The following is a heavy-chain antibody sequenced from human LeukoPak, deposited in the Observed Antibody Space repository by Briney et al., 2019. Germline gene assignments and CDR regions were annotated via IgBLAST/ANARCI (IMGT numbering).Heavy chain of an antibody. CDR2: INHSGST. V-gene: IGHV4-34*01. J-gene: IGHJ4*02. D-gene: IGHD4-17*01. CDR3: ARHSYGEHEQCFDY. Sequence: SETLSLTCAVYGGSFSGYYWSWIRQPPGKGLEWIGEINHSGSTNYNPSLKSRVTISVDTPQNQFSLKLSSVTAADTAVYYCARHSYGEHEQCFDYWGQGTLVTVSS. CDR1: GGSFSGYY.